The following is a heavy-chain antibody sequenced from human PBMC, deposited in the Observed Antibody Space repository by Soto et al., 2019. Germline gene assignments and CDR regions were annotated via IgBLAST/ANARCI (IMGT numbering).Heavy chain of an antibody. Sequence: QVQLVESGGGVVQPGRSLRVSCAASGFTFSIYAMHWVRQAPGTGLEWVAVISYDGTKTYYADSVKGRFTISRDNSKNTVYLQMNSLRDEDTGVYYCAWDRGPRRQGLIDPFEYWGQGTLVTVSP. V-gene: IGHV3-30*03. CDR1: GFTFSIYA. CDR3: AWDRGPRRQGLIDPFEY. J-gene: IGHJ4*02. CDR2: ISYDGTKT. D-gene: IGHD3-10*01.